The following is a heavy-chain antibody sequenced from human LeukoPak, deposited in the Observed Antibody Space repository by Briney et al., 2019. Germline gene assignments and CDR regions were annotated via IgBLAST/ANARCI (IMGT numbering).Heavy chain of an antibody. CDR1: GFTLSSYA. J-gene: IGHJ4*02. D-gene: IGHD6-19*01. Sequence: GGSLRLSCAASGFTLSSYAMHWVRQAPGKGLEWVAVISYDGSNKYYADSVKGRITISRDNSKNTLYLQMNSLRAEDTAVYYCARERSSGAFDYWGQGTLVTVSS. CDR2: ISYDGSNK. CDR3: ARERSSGAFDY. V-gene: IGHV3-30-3*01.